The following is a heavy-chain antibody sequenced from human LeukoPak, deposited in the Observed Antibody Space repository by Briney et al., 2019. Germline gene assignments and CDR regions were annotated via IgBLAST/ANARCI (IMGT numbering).Heavy chain of an antibody. Sequence: GGSVRLSCAASGFTFSSYSMNWVRQAPGKGLEWVSSISSSSSYIYYADSVKGRFTISRDNAKNSLYLQMNSPRAEDTAVYYCARVYSTIFGVVRNWFDPWGQGTLVTVSS. J-gene: IGHJ5*02. CDR3: ARVYSTIFGVVRNWFDP. CDR1: GFTFSSYS. CDR2: ISSSSSYI. V-gene: IGHV3-21*01. D-gene: IGHD3-3*01.